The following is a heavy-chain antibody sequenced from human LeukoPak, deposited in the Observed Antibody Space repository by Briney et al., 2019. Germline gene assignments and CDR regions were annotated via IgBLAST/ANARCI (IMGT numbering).Heavy chain of an antibody. V-gene: IGHV3-74*01. CDR2: INTDGSST. J-gene: IGHJ4*02. CDR3: ARDFNIAVADG. D-gene: IGHD6-19*01. CDR1: GFTFSSYS. Sequence: GGSLRLSCTASGFTFSSYSLNWVRQAPGKGLVWVSRINTDGSSTSYADSVKGRFTISRDNAKNSLYLQMNSLRAEDTAVYYCARDFNIAVADGWGQGTLVTVSS.